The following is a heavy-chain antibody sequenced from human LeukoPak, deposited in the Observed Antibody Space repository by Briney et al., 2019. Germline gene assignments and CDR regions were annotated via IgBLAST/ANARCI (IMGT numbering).Heavy chain of an antibody. D-gene: IGHD1-1*01. J-gene: IGHJ4*02. CDR3: AREMGHDLTEFDS. CDR2: VNWHGGST. V-gene: IGHV3-20*04. Sequence: SGGSLRLSCAASGFTFDDYDMSWVRQAPGKGLEWVSNVNWHGGSTNYADSVKGRFTISRDNAKNSLYLQMNRLRAEDTAFYYCAREMGHDLTEFDSWGQGSLVTVSS. CDR1: GFTFDDYD.